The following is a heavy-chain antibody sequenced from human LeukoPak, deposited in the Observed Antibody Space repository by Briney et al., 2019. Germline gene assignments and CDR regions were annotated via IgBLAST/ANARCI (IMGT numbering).Heavy chain of an antibody. CDR3: GKVVWTVSGPTDY. D-gene: IGHD1-1*01. V-gene: IGHV3-23*01. CDR2: ISGSGGTT. J-gene: IGHJ4*02. CDR1: GSTFSSYA. Sequence: PGGSLRLSCAASGSTFSSYAMTWVRQAPGKGLEWLSGISGSGGTTYYADSVKGRFTISRDNSKNTLSLQMNSLRAADTAVYYCGKVVWTVSGPTDYWGQGTLVAVSS.